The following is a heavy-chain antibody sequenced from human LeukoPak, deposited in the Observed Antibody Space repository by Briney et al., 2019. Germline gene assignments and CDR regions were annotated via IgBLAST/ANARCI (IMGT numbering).Heavy chain of an antibody. Sequence: GASVKVSCMASGYTFTGYYMHWVRQAPGQGLEWMGIINPSGGSTSYAQKFQGRVTMTRDTSTSTAYMELSSLRSEDTAVYYCARDVVDIVATIWGGMDVWGQGTTVTVSS. CDR1: GYTFTGYY. CDR3: ARDVVDIVATIWGGMDV. D-gene: IGHD5-12*01. J-gene: IGHJ6*02. V-gene: IGHV1-46*01. CDR2: INPSGGST.